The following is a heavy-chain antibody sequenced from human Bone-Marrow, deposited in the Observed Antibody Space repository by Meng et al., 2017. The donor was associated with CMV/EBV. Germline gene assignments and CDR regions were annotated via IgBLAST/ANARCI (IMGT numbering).Heavy chain of an antibody. J-gene: IGHJ4*02. CDR2: INYSGST. V-gene: IGHV4-31*03. CDR3: ARDGRSTFDY. D-gene: IGHD2-2*01. CDR1: GCSISSGGYY. Sequence: TCTVSGCSISSGGYYWSWIRQHPGRGLEWIGYINYSGSTYFNPSLRSRVTLSIDTSKNQFSLKLSSVTAADTALYYCARDGRSTFDYWGQGTLVTVSS.